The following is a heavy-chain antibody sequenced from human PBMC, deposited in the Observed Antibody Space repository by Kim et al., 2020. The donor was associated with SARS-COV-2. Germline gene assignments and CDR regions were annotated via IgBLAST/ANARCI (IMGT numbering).Heavy chain of an antibody. Sequence: TNYNPSLKSRVTMSVDKSKNQFSLKLSSVTAADTAVYDCARRGSSGWDAWGQGTLVTVSS. CDR2: T. CDR3: ARRGSSGWDA. D-gene: IGHD6-19*01. J-gene: IGHJ5*02. V-gene: IGHV4-4*02.